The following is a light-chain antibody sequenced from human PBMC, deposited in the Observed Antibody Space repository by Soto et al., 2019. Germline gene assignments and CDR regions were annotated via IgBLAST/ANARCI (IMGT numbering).Light chain of an antibody. J-gene: IGKJ2*01. CDR2: GAS. V-gene: IGKV3-20*01. CDR1: QSVSSSY. Sequence: EIVLTQSPGTLSLSPGERATLSCRASQSVSSSYLAWYQQKPGQAPRLLIYGASNRATGIPDRFSGSGSGTDFTLTISRLEPEDFAVYYCQQYGSSRYTCGQGTKLEIK. CDR3: QQYGSSRYT.